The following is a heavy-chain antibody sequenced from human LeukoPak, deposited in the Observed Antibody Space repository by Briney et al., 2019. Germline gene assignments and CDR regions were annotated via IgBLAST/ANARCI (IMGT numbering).Heavy chain of an antibody. CDR1: GYTLSKLS. V-gene: IGHV1-24*01. Sequence: ASVKVSCKVSGYTLSKLSMHWVRQAPGKGLEWMGGFDPEDGETIYAQKFQGRVTMTEDTSTDTAYMELSSLRSEDTAVYYCATSPWGAVAGGDYWGQGTLVTVSS. CDR2: FDPEDGET. J-gene: IGHJ4*02. CDR3: ATSPWGAVAGGDY. D-gene: IGHD6-19*01.